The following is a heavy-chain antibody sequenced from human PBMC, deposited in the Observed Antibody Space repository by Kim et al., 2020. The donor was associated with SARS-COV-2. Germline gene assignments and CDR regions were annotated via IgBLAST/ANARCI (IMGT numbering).Heavy chain of an antibody. CDR2: IYYSGST. J-gene: IGHJ5*02. CDR3: ARGIIAARPGWVYP. Sequence: SETLSLTCTVSGGSICSYYWSWIRQPPGKGLEWIGYIYYSGSTNYNPSLKSRVTISVDTSKNQFSLKLSSVTAADTAVYYCARGIIAARPGWVYPWGQGTLGTVSS. V-gene: IGHV4-59*13. D-gene: IGHD6-6*01. CDR1: GGSICSYY.